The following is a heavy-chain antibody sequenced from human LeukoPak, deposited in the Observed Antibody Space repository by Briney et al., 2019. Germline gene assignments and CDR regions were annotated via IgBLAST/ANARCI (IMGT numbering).Heavy chain of an antibody. D-gene: IGHD3-10*01. V-gene: IGHV3-7*02. J-gene: IGHJ4*02. CDR2: IKEDGSEK. CDR3: ARAVGPYDY. CDR1: GFTSSNYW. Sequence: GGSLRLSCAASGFTSSNYWMSWVRQAPGKGLEWVANIKEDGSEKKYVDSVKGRFTISRDNAKNTLYLQMNSLRAEDTAIYYCARAVGPYDYWGQGTLVTVSS.